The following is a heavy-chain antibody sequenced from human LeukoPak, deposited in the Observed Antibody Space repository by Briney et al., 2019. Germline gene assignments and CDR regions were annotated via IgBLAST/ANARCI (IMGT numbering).Heavy chain of an antibody. CDR1: GFTFSTFG. Sequence: GGSLRLSCAASGFTFSTFGMSWVRQAPGKGLEWVSAISGSGGSTYYADSVKGRFTISRDNSKNTLYLQMNSLRAEDTAVYYCAKSVLRGTGSYAYYYYYYGMDVWGQGTTVTVSS. CDR2: ISGSGGST. J-gene: IGHJ6*02. V-gene: IGHV3-23*01. D-gene: IGHD1-26*01. CDR3: AKSVLRGTGSYAYYYYYYGMDV.